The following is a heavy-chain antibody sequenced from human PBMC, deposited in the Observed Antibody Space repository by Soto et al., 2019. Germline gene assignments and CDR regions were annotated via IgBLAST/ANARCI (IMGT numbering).Heavy chain of an antibody. CDR1: GFTFSSYS. J-gene: IGHJ6*03. D-gene: IGHD2-2*01. Sequence: PGGSLRLSCAASGFTFSSYSMNWVRQAPGKGLEWVSYISSSSSTIYYADSVKGRFTISRDNAKNSLYLQMNSLRAEDTAVYYCARDWCRSSTSCYLYYYYYMDVWGKGTTVTVSS. V-gene: IGHV3-48*01. CDR3: ARDWCRSSTSCYLYYYYYMDV. CDR2: ISSSSSTI.